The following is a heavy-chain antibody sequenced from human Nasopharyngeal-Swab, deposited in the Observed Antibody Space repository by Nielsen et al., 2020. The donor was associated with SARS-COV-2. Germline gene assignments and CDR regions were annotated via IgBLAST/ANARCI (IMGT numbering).Heavy chain of an antibody. CDR2: ISNDGSNK. D-gene: IGHD2/OR15-2a*01. Sequence: LSLTCAASGFTFSTYAMHWVRQAPGKGLEWVTLISNDGSNKYYGDSVKGRFTISRDNSRNTLFLQMNSLRPEDTAVYYCAKAQRIRYGLDVWGHGTTVTVSS. J-gene: IGHJ6*02. CDR3: AKAQRIRYGLDV. CDR1: GFTFSTYA. V-gene: IGHV3-30*18.